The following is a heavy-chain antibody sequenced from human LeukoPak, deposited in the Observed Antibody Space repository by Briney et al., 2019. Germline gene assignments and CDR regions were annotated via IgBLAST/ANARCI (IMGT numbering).Heavy chain of an antibody. J-gene: IGHJ5*02. CDR1: GGSISSYY. CDR2: IYYSGST. Sequence: PSETLSLTCTVSGGSISSYYWSWIRQPPGKGLEWIGYIYYSGSTNYNPSLKSRVTISVDTSKNQFSLKLSSVTAADMAVYYCARDNLGYCSGGSCYSDWFDPWGQGTLVTVSS. V-gene: IGHV4-59*01. D-gene: IGHD2-15*01. CDR3: ARDNLGYCSGGSCYSDWFDP.